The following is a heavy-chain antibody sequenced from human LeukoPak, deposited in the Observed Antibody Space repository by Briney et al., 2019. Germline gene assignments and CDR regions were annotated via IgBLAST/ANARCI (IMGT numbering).Heavy chain of an antibody. CDR1: GFTFSSYW. V-gene: IGHV3-7*01. J-gene: IGHJ4*02. CDR2: IKDDGTEK. Sequence: GGSLRLSCAASGFTFSSYWMSWVRQAPGKGLERVANIKDDGTEKHYVDSLRGRFTISRDNSKDSLYLQINSLRAEDTAVYYCARERLYGASALDYWGQGTVVTVSS. D-gene: IGHD4-17*01. CDR3: ARERLYGASALDY.